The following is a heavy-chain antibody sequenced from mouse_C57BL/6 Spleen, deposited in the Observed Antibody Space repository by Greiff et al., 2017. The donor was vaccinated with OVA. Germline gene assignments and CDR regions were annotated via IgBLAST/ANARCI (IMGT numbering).Heavy chain of an antibody. J-gene: IGHJ1*03. Sequence: EVKLVESEGGLVQPGSSMKLSCTASGFTFSDYYMAWVRQVPEKGLEWVANINYDGSSTYYLDSLKSRFIISRDNAKNILYLQMSSLKSEDTPTYYCARENWDWYFDVWGTGTTVTVSS. CDR1: GFTFSDYY. CDR2: INYDGSST. D-gene: IGHD4-1*01. V-gene: IGHV5-16*01. CDR3: ARENWDWYFDV.